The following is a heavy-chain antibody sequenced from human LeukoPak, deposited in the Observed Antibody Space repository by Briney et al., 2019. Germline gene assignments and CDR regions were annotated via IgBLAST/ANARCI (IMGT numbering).Heavy chain of an antibody. CDR2: INPSGGST. D-gene: IGHD3-16*01. V-gene: IGHV1-46*01. CDR1: GYTFTGYY. J-gene: IGHJ3*02. Sequence: GASVKVSCKASGYTFTGYYMHRVRQAPGRGLEWMGIINPSGGSTSYAQKFQGRVTMTRDMSTSTVYMELSSLRSEDTAVYYCVGGFNAFDIWGQGTMVTVSS. CDR3: VGGFNAFDI.